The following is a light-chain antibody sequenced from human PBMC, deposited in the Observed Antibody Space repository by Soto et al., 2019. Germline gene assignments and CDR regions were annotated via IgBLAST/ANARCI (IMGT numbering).Light chain of an antibody. J-gene: IGKJ2*01. CDR2: GAS. CDR1: KSVGSN. Sequence: EIVMTQSPATLSVSPGEGATLSCRASKSVGSNLAWYQQRPGQAPRLLIYGASTRATGIPARFSGSGSGTDFTLTISSLQSEDFAVYYCQHYDNWPPYTFGQGTNLEIK. V-gene: IGKV3-15*01. CDR3: QHYDNWPPYT.